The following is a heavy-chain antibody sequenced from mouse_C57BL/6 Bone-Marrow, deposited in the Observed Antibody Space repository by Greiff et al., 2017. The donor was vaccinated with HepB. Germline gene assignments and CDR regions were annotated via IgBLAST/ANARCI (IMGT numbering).Heavy chain of an antibody. Sequence: VQLQQSGAELVRPGASVTLSCKASGYTFTSYWITWVKQRPGQGLEWIGDIYPGSGSTNYNEKFKSKATLTVDTSSSTAYMQLSSLTSEDAAVYYCAIYSNYNWYFDVWGTGTTVTVSS. CDR1: GYTFTSYW. V-gene: IGHV1-55*01. CDR2: IYPGSGST. J-gene: IGHJ1*03. D-gene: IGHD2-5*01. CDR3: AIYSNYNWYFDV.